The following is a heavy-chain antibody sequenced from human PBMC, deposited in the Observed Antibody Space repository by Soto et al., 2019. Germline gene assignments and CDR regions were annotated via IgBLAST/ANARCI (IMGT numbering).Heavy chain of an antibody. J-gene: IGHJ4*02. CDR1: GYGFTTYG. V-gene: IGHV1-18*01. D-gene: IGHD1-1*01. CDR3: ARGGYGDY. CDR2: ISAHNGNT. Sequence: QVHLVQSGAEVKKPGASVKVSCKGSGYGFTTYGITWVRQAPGQGLEWMAWISAHNGNTNYAQKLQGRVTVPRDTSTSTAYMELRSLRADDTAVYYCARGGYGDYWGQGALVTVSS.